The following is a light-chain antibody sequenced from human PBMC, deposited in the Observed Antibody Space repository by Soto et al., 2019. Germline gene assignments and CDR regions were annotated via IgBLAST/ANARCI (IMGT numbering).Light chain of an antibody. CDR1: QSVSSSY. Sequence: EIVLTQSPGTLSLSPGERATFSCRATQSVSSSYLAWYQQKPCQAPRLLIYGASSRATGIPDRFSGSGSGTDFTLTISSLQPEDFAVYYCQQFHNWPPITFGQGTQLEIK. CDR3: QQFHNWPPIT. V-gene: IGKV3-20*01. CDR2: GAS. J-gene: IGKJ5*01.